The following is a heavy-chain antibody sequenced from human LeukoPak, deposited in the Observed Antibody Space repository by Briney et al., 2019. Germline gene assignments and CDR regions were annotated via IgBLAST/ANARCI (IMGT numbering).Heavy chain of an antibody. CDR2: INHSEST. Sequence: PAETLSLTCAVYGGSFSGYYWSWIRQPPGKGLEWIGEINHSESTSYNPSLKGRVTISVDTSKNQFSLKLSSVTAADTAVYYCAREGYCSSTSCPPPRWGQGTLVTVSS. CDR3: AREGYCSSTSCPPPR. J-gene: IGHJ1*01. V-gene: IGHV4-34*01. CDR1: GGSFSGYY. D-gene: IGHD2-2*01.